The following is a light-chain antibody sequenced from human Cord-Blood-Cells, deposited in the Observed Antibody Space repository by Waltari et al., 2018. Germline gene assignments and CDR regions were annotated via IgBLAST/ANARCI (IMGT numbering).Light chain of an antibody. CDR3: SSYTSSSTLV. Sequence: QSALTQPASVSGSPGQSITISCTGTSSDVGGYNYVPWYQQHPGKAPKLIIYVVSNRPAGVSNLFSGSKSGNTASLTISWLQAEDEADYYCSSYTSSSTLVFGTGTKVTVL. V-gene: IGLV2-14*01. J-gene: IGLJ1*01. CDR1: SSDVGGYNY. CDR2: VVS.